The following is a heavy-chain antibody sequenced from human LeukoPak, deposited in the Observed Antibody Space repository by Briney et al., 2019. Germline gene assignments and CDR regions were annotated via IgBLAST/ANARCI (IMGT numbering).Heavy chain of an antibody. Sequence: GGSLRLSCEDSGFTFSSSTMNWVRQAPGKGLEWVSSISSRSTYIYYADSVKGRFTISRDNAKNSVYLQMNGLRAEDTAVYYCARDGRHSSGWIFFMEVWGKGTTVTVSS. CDR1: GFTFSSST. CDR2: ISSRSTYI. J-gene: IGHJ6*03. D-gene: IGHD6-19*01. V-gene: IGHV3-21*01. CDR3: ARDGRHSSGWIFFMEV.